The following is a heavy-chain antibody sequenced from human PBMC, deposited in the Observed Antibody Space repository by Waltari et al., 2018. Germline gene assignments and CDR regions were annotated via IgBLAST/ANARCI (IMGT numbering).Heavy chain of an antibody. CDR3: VRHARTTSGGKHFDH. CDR1: GDSISSSSYY. V-gene: IGHV4-39*01. D-gene: IGHD2-15*01. J-gene: IGHJ4*02. Sequence: QLQLQESGPGLVKASETLSLTCTVSGDSISSSSYYWGWVRQPPGKGLEWIGNMYYSGSTYYNPSLKSRVTISGDTSKSQFSLKLSSVTAADTSMYDCVRHARTTSGGKHFDHWGQGMLVTVSP. CDR2: MYYSGST.